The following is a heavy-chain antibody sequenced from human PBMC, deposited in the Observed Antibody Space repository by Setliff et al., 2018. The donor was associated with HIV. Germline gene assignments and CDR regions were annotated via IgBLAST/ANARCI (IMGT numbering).Heavy chain of an antibody. V-gene: IGHV3-30*11. CDR2: ISYDGSNK. CDR3: ARSVIGYYYYGMDV. Sequence: GGSLRLSCAASGFTFSSYAMHWVRQAPGKGLEWVAVISYDGSNKYYADSVKGRFTISRDNSKNTLYLQMNSLRAEDTVVYYCARSVIGYYYYGMDVWGQGTTVTVSS. D-gene: IGHD3-10*01. CDR1: GFTFSSYA. J-gene: IGHJ6*02.